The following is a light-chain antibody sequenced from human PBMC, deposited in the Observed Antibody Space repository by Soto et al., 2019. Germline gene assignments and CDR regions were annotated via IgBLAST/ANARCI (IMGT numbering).Light chain of an antibody. J-gene: IGKJ1*01. CDR3: QQYYSYPRT. V-gene: IGKV1-8*01. Sequence: AIRMTQSPSSLFASTGDRVTITCRASQGISSYLAWYQQKPGKAPKLLIYAASTLQSGVPSRFSGSGSGTDFTLTISCLQSEDFATYYCQQYYSYPRTFGQGTKVEIK. CDR1: QGISSY. CDR2: AAS.